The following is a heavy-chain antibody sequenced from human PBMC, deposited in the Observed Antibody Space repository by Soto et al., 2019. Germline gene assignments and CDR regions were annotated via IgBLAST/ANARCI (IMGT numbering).Heavy chain of an antibody. V-gene: IGHV3-23*01. CDR3: ATGSIEYSASVDH. CDR1: GFSFSSYA. Sequence: EVQLLESGGDLVQPGGSLRLACAASGFSFSSYAMIWVRQAPGKGLEWVSVISARGGSSYFADSVKGRFTISRDNSKNVLSLEMNSLRAEYTATYFCATGSIEYSASVDHWAQGTLVLVSS. J-gene: IGHJ4*02. D-gene: IGHD5-12*01. CDR2: ISARGGSS.